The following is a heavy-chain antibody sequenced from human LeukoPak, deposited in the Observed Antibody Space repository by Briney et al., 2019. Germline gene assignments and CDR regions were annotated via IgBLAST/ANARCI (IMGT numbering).Heavy chain of an antibody. D-gene: IGHD3-10*01. V-gene: IGHV5-51*01. CDR1: GYSFTSYW. J-gene: IGHJ4*02. CDR2: SYPGGSDT. Sequence: GESLKISWKGAGYSFTSYWIGLVRQMPGKGLEWMGISYPGGSDTRYSPSFQGQVTISADKSISTAYLQWSSLKASDTAMYYCARQMAYGSGSYYTYLDYWGQATLITVSS. CDR3: ARQMAYGSGSYYTYLDY.